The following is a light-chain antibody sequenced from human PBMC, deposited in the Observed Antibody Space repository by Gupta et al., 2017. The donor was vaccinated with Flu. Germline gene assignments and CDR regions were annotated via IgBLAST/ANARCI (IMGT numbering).Light chain of an antibody. CDR1: QSISSY. CDR2: AAS. Sequence: PSSLSASVGDRVTITCRASQSISSYLNWYQQKPGKAPKLLIYAASSLQSGVPSRFSGSGSGADFTLTISSLQPEDFATYYCQQSYSTPYTFGQGTKLEIK. J-gene: IGKJ2*01. V-gene: IGKV1-39*01. CDR3: QQSYSTPYT.